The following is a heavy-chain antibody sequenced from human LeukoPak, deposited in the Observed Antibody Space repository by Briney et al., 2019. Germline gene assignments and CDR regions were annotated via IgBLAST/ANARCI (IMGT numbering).Heavy chain of an antibody. CDR1: GFTFSSYA. Sequence: QPGGSLRLSCAASGFTFSSYAMHWVRQAPGKGLEWVAVMSYDGSNKYYADSVKGRFTISRDNSKNTLYLQMNSLRAEDTAVYYCARGRQYYYDSSGYSSGFYAFDIWGQGTMVTVSS. D-gene: IGHD3-22*01. V-gene: IGHV3-30*04. CDR2: MSYDGSNK. J-gene: IGHJ3*02. CDR3: ARGRQYYYDSSGYSSGFYAFDI.